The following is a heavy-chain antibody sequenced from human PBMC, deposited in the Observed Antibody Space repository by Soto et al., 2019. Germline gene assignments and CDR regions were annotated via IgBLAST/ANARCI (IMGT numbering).Heavy chain of an antibody. CDR2: FDPEDGET. Sequence: ASVKVSCKVSGYTLTELSMHWVRQAPGKGLEWMGGFDPEDGETIYAQKFQGRVTMTEDTSTDTAYMELSSLRSEDTAVYYCATALTYYYDSSGYPFDYWGQGTLVTVSS. CDR1: GYTLTELS. CDR3: ATALTYYYDSSGYPFDY. V-gene: IGHV1-24*01. J-gene: IGHJ4*02. D-gene: IGHD3-22*01.